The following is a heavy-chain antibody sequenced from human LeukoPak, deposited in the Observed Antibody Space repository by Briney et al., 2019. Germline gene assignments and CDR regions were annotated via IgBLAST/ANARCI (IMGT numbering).Heavy chain of an antibody. J-gene: IGHJ4*02. Sequence: ASVKVSCKASGYTFTGYYMHWVRQAPGQGLEWMGWINPNSGGTNYAQKFQGRVTMTRDTSISTAYMELSRLRSDDTAVYYCARDGGLAYCGGDCYSGISDYWGQGTLVTVSS. CDR3: ARDGGLAYCGGDCYSGISDY. CDR2: INPNSGGT. CDR1: GYTFTGYY. V-gene: IGHV1-2*02. D-gene: IGHD2-21*02.